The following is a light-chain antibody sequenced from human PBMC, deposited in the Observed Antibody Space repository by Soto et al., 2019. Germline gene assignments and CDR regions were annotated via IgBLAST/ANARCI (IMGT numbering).Light chain of an antibody. Sequence: EIVMTQSPATLSVSPGETATLSCRASQSVSNNVAWYQQKPGQAPRLLIYDASNRATGIPARFSGSGSGTDFTLTISSLEPEDFAVYYCQQRSNSWTFGQGTKVDIK. J-gene: IGKJ1*01. V-gene: IGKV3-11*01. CDR3: QQRSNSWT. CDR2: DAS. CDR1: QSVSNN.